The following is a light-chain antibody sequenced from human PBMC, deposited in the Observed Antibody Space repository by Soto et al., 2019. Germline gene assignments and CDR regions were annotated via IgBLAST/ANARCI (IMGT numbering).Light chain of an antibody. CDR1: QSISIN. V-gene: IGKV3-15*01. CDR3: QQFRNWPWT. CDR2: TAS. J-gene: IGKJ1*01. Sequence: EIVLTQSPGTLSLSPGERATLSCRASQSISINLAWYQHKPGQAPRLLMETASSRATGVPARFSGSGSGTEFTLTISSLQSEDFAVYYCQQFRNWPWTFGQGTKVDIK.